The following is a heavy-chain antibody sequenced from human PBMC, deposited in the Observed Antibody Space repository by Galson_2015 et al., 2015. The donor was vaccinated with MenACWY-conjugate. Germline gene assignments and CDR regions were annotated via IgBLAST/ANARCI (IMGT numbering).Heavy chain of an antibody. CDR3: ARRNYYYYALDV. Sequence: QSGAEVKKPGESLRISCETSGYIFSTYWIAWVRQMPGKGLEWMGIIYPGDSDARYSPSFQGHVTISVDKSVTTAYLQWSGLKASDTATYFCARRNYYYYALDVWGQGTAVTVSS. J-gene: IGHJ6*02. CDR1: GYIFSTYW. CDR2: IYPGDSDA. V-gene: IGHV5-51*01.